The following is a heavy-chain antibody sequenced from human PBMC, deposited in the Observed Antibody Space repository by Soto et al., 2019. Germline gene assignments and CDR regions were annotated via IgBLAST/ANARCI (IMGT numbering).Heavy chain of an antibody. V-gene: IGHV6-1*01. Sequence: SQTLSLTCAISGDSVSSNSATWNWIRQSPSRGLEWLGRTYHRSKWYNDYAVSVKSRISINPDTSKNQFSLQLNSVTPEDSAVYYCARVGAGHLRGPSYRGYWGQGTLVTVSS. J-gene: IGHJ4*02. CDR2: TYHRSKWYN. D-gene: IGHD1-26*01. CDR3: ARVGAGHLRGPSYRGY. CDR1: GDSVSSNSAT.